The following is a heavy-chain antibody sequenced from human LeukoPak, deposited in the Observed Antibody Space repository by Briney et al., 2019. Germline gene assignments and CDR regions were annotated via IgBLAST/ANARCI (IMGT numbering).Heavy chain of an antibody. Sequence: GGSLTLSCAASGFTFSDYYMSWLRQAPGKGLEWVSYISSSSSYTNYADSVKGRFTISRDNAKNSLYLQMNSLRAEDTAVYYCARGYGDYEGDAPLDYWGQGTLVTVSS. CDR1: GFTFSDYY. V-gene: IGHV3-11*06. CDR3: ARGYGDYEGDAPLDY. D-gene: IGHD4-17*01. CDR2: ISSSSSYT. J-gene: IGHJ4*02.